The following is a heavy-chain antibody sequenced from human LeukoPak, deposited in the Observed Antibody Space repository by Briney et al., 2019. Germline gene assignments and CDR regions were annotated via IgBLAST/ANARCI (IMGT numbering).Heavy chain of an antibody. Sequence: GGSLRLSCAASGFTFGIYAMSWVRQAPGKGLEWLSVISGGGGVTYYADSVKGRFTISSDNSKNTLYLQMNSLRAEDPAVYYCAKQRTSAWSDAFDIWGQGTMVTVSS. J-gene: IGHJ3*02. CDR3: AKQRTSAWSDAFDI. CDR1: GFTFGIYA. D-gene: IGHD6-19*01. CDR2: ISGGGGVT. V-gene: IGHV3-23*01.